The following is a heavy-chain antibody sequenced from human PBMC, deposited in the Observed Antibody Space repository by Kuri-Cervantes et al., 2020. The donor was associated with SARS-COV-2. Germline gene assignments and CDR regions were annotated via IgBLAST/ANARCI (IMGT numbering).Heavy chain of an antibody. V-gene: IGHV3-30-3*01. J-gene: IGHJ3*02. CDR1: GFSFSSYW. D-gene: IGHD2-2*01. CDR3: ARDEGIVVVPSGPRHRTPTDAFDI. CDR2: ISYDGSNK. Sequence: GESLKISCAASGFSFSSYWMSWVRQAPGKELEWVAVISYDGSNKYYADSVKGRFTISRDNSKNTLYLQMNSLRAEDTAVYYCARDEGIVVVPSGPRHRTPTDAFDIWGQGTMVTVSS.